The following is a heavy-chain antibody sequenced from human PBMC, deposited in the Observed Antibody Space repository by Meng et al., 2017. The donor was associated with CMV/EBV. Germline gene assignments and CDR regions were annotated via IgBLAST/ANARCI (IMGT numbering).Heavy chain of an antibody. Sequence: SCASPGFPFSSYAMHWLRPAPGKGLVWVAFISSDGSNQYYADSVKGRFTISRDNSKNTLYLQMNSLRAEATAVYYCASLGITSPFDYWGQGTLVTVSS. V-gene: IGHV3-30-3*01. CDR3: ASLGITSPFDY. D-gene: IGHD1-20*01. CDR1: GFPFSSYA. J-gene: IGHJ4*02. CDR2: ISSDGSNQ.